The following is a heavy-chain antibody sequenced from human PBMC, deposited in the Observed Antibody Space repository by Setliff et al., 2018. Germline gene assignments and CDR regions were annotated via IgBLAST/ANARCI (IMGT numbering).Heavy chain of an antibody. V-gene: IGHV3-7*03. CDR2: INQDGSGK. CDR3: TTLTDKGTSLGY. J-gene: IGHJ4*02. D-gene: IGHD1-1*01. CDR1: GFIFSSYW. Sequence: PGGSLRLSCAASGFIFSSYWMNWVRQAPGKGLEWVATINQDGSGKYYVDSVKGRFTISRDNAKNSLYLQMNSPRAEDTAVYYCTTLTDKGTSLGYWGQGTLVTVSS.